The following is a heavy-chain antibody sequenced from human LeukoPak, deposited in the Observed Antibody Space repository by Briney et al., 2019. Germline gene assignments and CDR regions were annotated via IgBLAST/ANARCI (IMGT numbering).Heavy chain of an antibody. CDR1: GGSISSYY. D-gene: IGHD3-10*01. Sequence: SETLSLTCTVSGGSISSYYWSWIRQPPGKGLEWIGYNYYSGSTNYNPSLKSRVTVSVDTSKNQFSLKLSSVTAADTAVYYCARDPIWFGELGYYYYMDVWGKGTTVTVSS. V-gene: IGHV4-59*12. J-gene: IGHJ6*03. CDR3: ARDPIWFGELGYYYYMDV. CDR2: NYYSGST.